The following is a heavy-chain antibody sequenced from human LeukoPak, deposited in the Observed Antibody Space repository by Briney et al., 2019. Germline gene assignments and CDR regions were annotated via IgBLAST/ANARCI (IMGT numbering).Heavy chain of an antibody. J-gene: IGHJ4*02. V-gene: IGHV3-33*01. Sequence: GGSLRLSCAASGFTFSSYGMNWVRQAPGKGLEWVAVIWYDGSNKYYADSVKGRFTISRDNSKNTLYLQMNSLRDEDTAIYYCARDEGYYFDSWGQGTQVTVSS. CDR2: IWYDGSNK. CDR1: GFTFSSYG. CDR3: ARDEGYYFDS.